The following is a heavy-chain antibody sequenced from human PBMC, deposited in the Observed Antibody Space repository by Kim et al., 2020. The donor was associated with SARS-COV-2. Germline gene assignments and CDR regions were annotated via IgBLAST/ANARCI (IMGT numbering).Heavy chain of an antibody. J-gene: IGHJ5*02. CDR2: IIPIFGTA. CDR1: GGTFSSYA. D-gene: IGHD2-2*01. Sequence: SVKVSCKASGGTFSSYAISWVRQAPGQGLEWMGGIIPIFGTANYAQKFQGRVTITADESTSTAYMELSSLRSEDTAVYYCARGNTENPYCSSTSCYRWFDPWGQGTLVTVSS. CDR3: ARGNTENPYCSSTSCYRWFDP. V-gene: IGHV1-69*13.